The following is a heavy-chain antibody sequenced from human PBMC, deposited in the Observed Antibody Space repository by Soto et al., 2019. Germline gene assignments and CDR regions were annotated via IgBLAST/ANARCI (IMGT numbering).Heavy chain of an antibody. V-gene: IGHV1-69*05. D-gene: IGHD3-10*01. Sequence: EASVKVSCKASGYTFTSYDINWVRQATGQGLEWMGGIIPIFGTANYAQKFQGRVTITRDTSASTAYMELSSLRSEDTAVYYCARVRPVVRGVINPFDYWGQGTLVTVSS. J-gene: IGHJ4*02. CDR3: ARVRPVVRGVINPFDY. CDR2: IIPIFGTA. CDR1: GYTFTSYD.